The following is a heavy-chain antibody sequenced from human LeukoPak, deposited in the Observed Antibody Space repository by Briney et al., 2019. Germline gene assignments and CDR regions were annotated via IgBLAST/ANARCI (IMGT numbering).Heavy chain of an antibody. CDR3: ARGLLPPRWFDP. CDR1: GFTFSTYG. Sequence: GGSLRLSCAASGFTFSTYGMHWVRQAPGKGLEWVAAISSEGSDKYYAESMKGRLTISRDNSKNTLYLQMNSLRAEDTAVYYCARGLLPPRWFDPWGQGTLVTVSS. CDR2: ISSEGSDK. J-gene: IGHJ5*02. D-gene: IGHD2-21*02. V-gene: IGHV3-30*03.